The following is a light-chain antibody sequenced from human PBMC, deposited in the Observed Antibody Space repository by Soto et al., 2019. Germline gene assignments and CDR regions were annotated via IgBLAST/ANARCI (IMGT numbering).Light chain of an antibody. Sequence: DIQMTQSPSSLSASVGDRVTITCRASQGISNYLAWYQQKPGKVPKLLIYAVFTLQSGVPSRFSGSGSGTDFTLTISSLQPEDVATYYCQKYNSALTWTFGQGTKVEIK. J-gene: IGKJ1*01. CDR3: QKYNSALTWT. V-gene: IGKV1-27*01. CDR1: QGISNY. CDR2: AVF.